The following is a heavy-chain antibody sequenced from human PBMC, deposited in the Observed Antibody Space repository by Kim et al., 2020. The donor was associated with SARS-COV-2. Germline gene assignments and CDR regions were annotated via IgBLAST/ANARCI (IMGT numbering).Heavy chain of an antibody. V-gene: IGHV3-21*01. D-gene: IGHD3-22*01. J-gene: IGHJ4*02. CDR1: GFTFSSYS. CDR3: ARAYYYDSSGYYHRGRYYFDD. CDR2: ISSSSSYI. Sequence: GGSLRLSCAASGFTFSSYSMNWVRQAPGKGLEWVSSISSSSSYIYYADSVKGRFTISRDNAKNSLYLQMNSLRAEDTAVYYCARAYYYDSSGYYHRGRYYFDDWGQGTLVTVSS.